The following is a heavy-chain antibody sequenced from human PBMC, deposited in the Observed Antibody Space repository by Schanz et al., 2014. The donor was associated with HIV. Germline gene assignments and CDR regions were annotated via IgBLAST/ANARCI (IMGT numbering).Heavy chain of an antibody. V-gene: IGHV3-23*01. Sequence: EVQLLESGGGLVQPGGSLRLSCAASGFTFSSYGMHWVRQAPGKGLDWVSTISGSDGDTYYADSVKGRFTISRDNSKNTLYLQMNSLRPEDTAVYYCARGQPLVQRWFDPWGQGTLVTVSS. CDR3: ARGQPLVQRWFDP. CDR2: ISGSDGDT. D-gene: IGHD6-13*01. CDR1: GFTFSSYG. J-gene: IGHJ5*02.